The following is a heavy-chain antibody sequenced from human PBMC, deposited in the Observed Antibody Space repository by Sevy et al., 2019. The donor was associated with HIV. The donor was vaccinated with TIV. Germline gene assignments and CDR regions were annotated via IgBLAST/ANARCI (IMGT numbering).Heavy chain of an antibody. V-gene: IGHV3-9*01. J-gene: IGHJ6*02. CDR3: AKDINRGCDGVNCYSYYYYFYGLDV. CDR2: ISWNSRNI. D-gene: IGHD2-21*01. CDR1: GFPFNDHA. Sequence: GGSLRLSCAASGFPFNDHAMHWVRQVPGKGLEWVSGISWNSRNIGYADSVKGRFTISRDNARHFVYLEMNSLRTEDTAFYYCAKDINRGCDGVNCYSYYYYFYGLDVWGQRTTVTVSS.